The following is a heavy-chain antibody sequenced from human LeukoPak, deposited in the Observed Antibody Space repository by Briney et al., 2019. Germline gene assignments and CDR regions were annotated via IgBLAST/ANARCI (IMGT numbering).Heavy chain of an antibody. Sequence: KTGGSLRLSCAASGFTFSSYSMNWVRQAPGKGLEWVSSISSSSSYIYYADSVKGRFTISRDNAKNSLYLQMNSLRAEDTAVYYCARGILTGYYSDYWGQGTLVTVSS. J-gene: IGHJ4*02. D-gene: IGHD3-9*01. CDR2: ISSSSSYI. CDR3: ARGILTGYYSDY. V-gene: IGHV3-21*01. CDR1: GFTFSSYS.